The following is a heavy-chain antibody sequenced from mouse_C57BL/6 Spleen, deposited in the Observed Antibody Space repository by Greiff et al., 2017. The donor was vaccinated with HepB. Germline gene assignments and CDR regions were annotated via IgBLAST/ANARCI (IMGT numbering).Heavy chain of an antibody. Sequence: EVQLQQSGPELVKPGASVKISCKASGFTFTDYYLNWVKQSHGKSLEWIGDINPNNGGTSYNQKFKGKATLTVDKSSSTAYMELCSLTSEDSAVYYCARGGYIVFFAYWGQGTVVTVSA. CDR1: GFTFTDYY. J-gene: IGHJ3*01. V-gene: IGHV1-26*01. CDR3: ARGGYIVFFAY. CDR2: INPNNGGT. D-gene: IGHD2-2*01.